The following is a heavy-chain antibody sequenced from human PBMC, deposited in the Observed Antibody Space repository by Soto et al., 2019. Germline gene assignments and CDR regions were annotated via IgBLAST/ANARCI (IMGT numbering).Heavy chain of an antibody. D-gene: IGHD3-10*01. CDR2: ISYDGSNT. Sequence: QVQLVESGGGVVQPGRSLRLSCAASGFPFSSYGMHWVREAPGKGLEWVAVISYDGSNTYYADSVKGRFTISRDNSASTLYLPMNRLRPEDTALYYCVGGPSYFDYRRQGPLVTVSP. J-gene: IGHJ4*02. CDR3: VGGPSYFDY. V-gene: IGHV3-30*03. CDR1: GFPFSSYG.